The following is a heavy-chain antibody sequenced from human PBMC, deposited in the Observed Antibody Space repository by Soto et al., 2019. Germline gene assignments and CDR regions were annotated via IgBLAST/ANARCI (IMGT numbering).Heavy chain of an antibody. Sequence: QVQLQESGPGLVKPSQTLSLTCTVSGGSISSGGYYWRWIRQHPGKGLEWIGYIYYSGSTYYNPSLKRRVTISLDPAMNEFFLQLGSVTAADTAVYCCARDSGRDYDFWSGYYYYYGMDVWFQWTTVTVS. CDR3: ARDSGRDYDFWSGYYYYYGMDV. CDR2: IYYSGST. V-gene: IGHV4-31*03. J-gene: IGHJ6*02. CDR1: GGSISSGGYY. D-gene: IGHD3-3*01.